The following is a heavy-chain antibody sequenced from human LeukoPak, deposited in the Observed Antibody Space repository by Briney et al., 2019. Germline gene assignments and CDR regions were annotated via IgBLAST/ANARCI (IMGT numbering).Heavy chain of an antibody. CDR2: FDPEDGET. CDR3: ATDLWSYCGGDCWRC. D-gene: IGHD2-21*02. CDR1: GYTLAELS. J-gene: IGHJ4*02. Sequence: ASVKVSCKVSGYTLAELSMHWVRQAPGKGLEWMGGFDPEDGETIYAQKFQGRVTMTEDTSTDTAYMELSSLRSEDAAVYYCATDLWSYCGGDCWRCWGQGTLVTVSS. V-gene: IGHV1-24*01.